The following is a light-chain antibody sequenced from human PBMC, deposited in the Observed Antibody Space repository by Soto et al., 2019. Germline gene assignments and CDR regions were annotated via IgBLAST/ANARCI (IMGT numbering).Light chain of an antibody. CDR1: QDISRY. CDR3: QQVYGYPLT. J-gene: IGKJ4*01. V-gene: IGKV1-9*01. CDR2: PAS. Sequence: QLTQSPSSLSASVGDRVTITCRASQDISRYLAWYQQKPGRVPQLLIYPASNLQSGVPSRFSGSGSGTDFTLTVGGLQPEDFATYHCQQVYGYPLTFGGGTRVEIK.